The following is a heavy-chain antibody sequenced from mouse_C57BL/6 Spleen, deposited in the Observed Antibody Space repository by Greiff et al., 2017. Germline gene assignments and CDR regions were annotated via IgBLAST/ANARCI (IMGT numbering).Heavy chain of an antibody. V-gene: IGHV2-2*01. CDR2: IWSGGRT. Sequence: QVQLKESGPGLVQPSQSLSITCTASGFSLTSYGVHWVRQSPGKGLEWLGVIWSGGRTDYNADFIYRLSISKDNAKSQVFFKRNSLQADDTAIYYCAIQRADDYSAFAYWGQGTLVTVSA. CDR3: AIQRADDYSAFAY. D-gene: IGHD2-3*01. CDR1: GFSLTSYG. J-gene: IGHJ3*01.